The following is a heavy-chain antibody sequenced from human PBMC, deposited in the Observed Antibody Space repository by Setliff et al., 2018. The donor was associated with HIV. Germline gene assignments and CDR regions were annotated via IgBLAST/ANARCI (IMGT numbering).Heavy chain of an antibody. Sequence: GASVKVSCKASGYTFTTYYMHWVRQAPGQGLEWMGIINPSGGATVYAQKFQGRITMTKDTSTSTVYMELSSLRSEDTAVYYYARGLRRITMVRGVRGFDPWGQGTLVTVSS. CDR2: INPSGGAT. D-gene: IGHD3-10*01. CDR1: GYTFTTYY. J-gene: IGHJ5*02. V-gene: IGHV1-46*01. CDR3: ARGLRRITMVRGVRGFDP.